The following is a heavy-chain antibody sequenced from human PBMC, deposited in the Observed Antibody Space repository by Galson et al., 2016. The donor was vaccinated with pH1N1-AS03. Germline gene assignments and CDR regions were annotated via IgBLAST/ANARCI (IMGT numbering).Heavy chain of an antibody. Sequence: IRQPPGKGLEWIGYIYNSGSTNYNPSLESRLTLSLDTSKNQFSLKLTSVTAADTAIYYCARVFGSGSLDYWGQGTLVTVSS. J-gene: IGHJ4*02. CDR3: ARVFGSGSLDY. D-gene: IGHD3-10*01. V-gene: IGHV4-59*12. CDR2: IYNSGST.